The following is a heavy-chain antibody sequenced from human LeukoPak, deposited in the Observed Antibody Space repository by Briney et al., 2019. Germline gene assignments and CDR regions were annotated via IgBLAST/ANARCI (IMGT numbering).Heavy chain of an antibody. V-gene: IGHV1-8*01. Sequence: ASVKVSCKASAYSLTNLDINWVRQATGQGLEWMGWMNPNSGNKGYAQKFQGRVTMTMNTSITTAYMELSSLRSEDTAVYYCARGPQWRGDYYYMDVWGRGTTVTVSS. D-gene: IGHD6-19*01. CDR3: ARGPQWRGDYYYMDV. CDR1: AYSLTNLD. J-gene: IGHJ6*03. CDR2: MNPNSGNK.